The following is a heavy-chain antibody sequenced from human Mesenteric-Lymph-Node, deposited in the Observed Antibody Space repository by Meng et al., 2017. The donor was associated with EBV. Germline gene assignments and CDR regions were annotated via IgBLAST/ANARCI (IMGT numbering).Heavy chain of an antibody. CDR2: IHYSGDT. D-gene: IGHD1-26*01. CDR1: GGSIAGGSY. CDR3: ARRSGSYYGYFDY. Sequence: VQLQESGLGLVQPSQTVSLTCAVSGGSIAGGSYWSWVRQPPGKGLEWIAFIHYSGDTYYNPSLKSRLTISVDTSKDQFSLRLRSVTAADTAVYYCARRSGSYYGYFDYWGQGTLVTVSS. V-gene: IGHV4-30-4*01. J-gene: IGHJ4*02.